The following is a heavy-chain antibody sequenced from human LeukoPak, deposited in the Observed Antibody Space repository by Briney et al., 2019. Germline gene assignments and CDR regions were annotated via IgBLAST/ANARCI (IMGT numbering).Heavy chain of an antibody. D-gene: IGHD3-22*01. CDR1: GGSISSDNYY. CDR3: AREEYYDDSGYYFRYFDS. V-gene: IGHV4-61*02. J-gene: IGHJ4*02. Sequence: SETLSLTCSVSGGSISSDNYYWPCLRQPAGKGLEWIGRFHTGGSANYNPSLKSRVTISVDTSKNQFSLRLNSVTAADTAIYYCAREEYYDDSGYYFRYFDSWGQGTLVTVSS. CDR2: FHTGGSA.